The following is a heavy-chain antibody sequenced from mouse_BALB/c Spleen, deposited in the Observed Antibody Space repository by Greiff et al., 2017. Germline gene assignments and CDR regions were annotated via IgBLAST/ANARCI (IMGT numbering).Heavy chain of an antibody. CDR3: ARSRSFYAMDY. Sequence: QVQLKQSGAELAKPGASVKMSCKASGYTFTSYWMHWVKQRPGQGLEWIGYINPSTGYTEYNQKFKDKATLTADKSSSTAYMQLSSLTSEDSAVYYCARSRSFYAMDYWGQGTSVTVSS. J-gene: IGHJ4*01. CDR1: GYTFTSYW. CDR2: INPSTGYT. V-gene: IGHV1-7*01.